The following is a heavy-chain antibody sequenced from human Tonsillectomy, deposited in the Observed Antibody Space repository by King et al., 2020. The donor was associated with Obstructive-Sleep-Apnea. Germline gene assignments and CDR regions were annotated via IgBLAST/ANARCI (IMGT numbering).Heavy chain of an antibody. V-gene: IGHV5-10-1*01. CDR2: IDPSDSYT. CDR1: GYTFTSYW. CDR3: ARHGVDFVLPYAMPGDWFDP. J-gene: IGHJ5*02. Sequence: QLVQSGAEVKKPGESLRISCKGSGYTFTSYWITWVRQMPGKGLEWMGRIDPSDSYTSYSPSFQGHVTISADKSISTAYLQWSSLKASDTAMYYCARHGVDFVLPYAMPGDWFDPWGQGTLVTVSS. D-gene: IGHD2-2*01.